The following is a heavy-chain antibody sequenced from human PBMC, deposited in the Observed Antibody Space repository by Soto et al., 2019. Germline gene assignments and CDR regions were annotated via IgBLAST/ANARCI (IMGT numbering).Heavy chain of an antibody. D-gene: IGHD3-10*01. V-gene: IGHV3-30*18. CDR3: AKNVLDRGAES. CDR2: ISYDGSDK. CDR1: GFTFSSYG. J-gene: IGHJ5*02. Sequence: GGSLRLSCAGSGFTFSSYGMHWVRQAPGKGLEWVAVISYDGSDKYYGDSVKGRFTISRDDSKNTLYLQMNSLRVEDTALYSCAKNVLDRGAESWGQGT.